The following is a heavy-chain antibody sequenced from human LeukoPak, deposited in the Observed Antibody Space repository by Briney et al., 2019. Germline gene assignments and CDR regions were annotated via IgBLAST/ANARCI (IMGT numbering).Heavy chain of an antibody. CDR1: GFTFSSHW. CDR2: INPDGSET. Sequence: PGGSLRLSCADSGFTFSSHWMNWVRQAPGRGLEWVGNINPDGSETYYVDSMKGRFTISRDNAKDSVYLQTNTLRVEDTAVYYCLGSADRGWGQGTLVTVSS. D-gene: IGHD6-25*01. V-gene: IGHV3-7*01. CDR3: LGSADRG. J-gene: IGHJ4*02.